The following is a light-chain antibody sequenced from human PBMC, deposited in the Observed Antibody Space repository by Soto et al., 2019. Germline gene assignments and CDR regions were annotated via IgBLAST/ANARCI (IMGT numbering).Light chain of an antibody. CDR2: GAS. CDR1: QSVSSSR. Sequence: EIVLTQSACTLSWSAGERATLSCGASQSVSSSRLAWYRQKHGQAPRLLIYGASSRATGIPDRFSGSVYGTDFNLTISRLETEDFAVYYCQQYGSSLWTFGQGTKVDIK. J-gene: IGKJ1*01. V-gene: IGKV3-20*01. CDR3: QQYGSSLWT.